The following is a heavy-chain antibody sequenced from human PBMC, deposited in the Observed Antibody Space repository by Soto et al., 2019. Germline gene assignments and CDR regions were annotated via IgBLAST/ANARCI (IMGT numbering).Heavy chain of an antibody. J-gene: IGHJ5*02. CDR1: GGSFSGYY. CDR3: ARNPTTYYYDSSGSGGFDP. Sequence: SETLSLTCAVYGGSFSGYYWSWIRQPPGKGLEWIGEINHSGSTNYNPSLKSRVTISVDTSKNQFSLKLSSVTAADTAVYYCARNPTTYYYDSSGSGGFDPWGQGTLVTVSS. CDR2: INHSGST. D-gene: IGHD3-22*01. V-gene: IGHV4-34*09.